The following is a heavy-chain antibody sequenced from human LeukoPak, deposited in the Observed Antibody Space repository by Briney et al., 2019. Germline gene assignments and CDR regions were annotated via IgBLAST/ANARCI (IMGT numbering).Heavy chain of an antibody. CDR2: IYYSGST. D-gene: IGHD6-13*01. V-gene: IGHV4-59*08. Sequence: PSETLSLTCTVSGGSISSYYWSWIRQPPGKGLEWIGYIYYSGSTNYNPSLKSRVTISVDTSKNQFSLKLSSVTAADTAVYYCARRPSSSWKYFDYWGQGTLVTVSS. CDR3: ARRPSSSWKYFDY. CDR1: GGSISSYY. J-gene: IGHJ4*02.